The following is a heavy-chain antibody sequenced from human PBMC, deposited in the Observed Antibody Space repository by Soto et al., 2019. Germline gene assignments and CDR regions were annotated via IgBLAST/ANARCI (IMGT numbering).Heavy chain of an antibody. CDR2: ISWNSGSI. Sequence: SLRLSCAASGFTFDDYAMHWVRQAPGKGLEWVSGISWNSGSIGYADSVKGRFTISRDNAKNSLYLQMNSLRAEDTAMYYCAAYSGSFGRHFNYWGQGTLVTVSS. CDR1: GFTFDDYA. D-gene: IGHD1-26*01. J-gene: IGHJ4*02. V-gene: IGHV3-9*01. CDR3: AAYSGSFGRHFNY.